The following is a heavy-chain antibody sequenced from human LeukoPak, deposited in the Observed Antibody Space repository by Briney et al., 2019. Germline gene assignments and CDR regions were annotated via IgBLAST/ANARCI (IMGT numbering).Heavy chain of an antibody. D-gene: IGHD6-19*01. CDR2: INWNGGST. CDR1: GFTFDDYT. CDR3: ARDDGSGWYFDY. J-gene: IGHJ4*02. Sequence: GSLRLSCAASGFTFDDYTMHWVRQAPGKGLEWVSGINWNGGSTGYADSVKGRFTISRDNAKNSLYLQMNSLRAEDTALYYCARDDGSGWYFDYWGQGTLVTVSS. V-gene: IGHV3-20*04.